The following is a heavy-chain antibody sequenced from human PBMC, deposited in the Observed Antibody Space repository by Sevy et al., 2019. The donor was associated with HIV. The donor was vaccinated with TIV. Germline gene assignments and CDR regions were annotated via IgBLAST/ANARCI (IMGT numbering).Heavy chain of an antibody. CDR1: GFTFSSYS. J-gene: IGHJ4*02. CDR2: ISSSSSYI. CDR3: ARDPGTAAAGTRYFDY. D-gene: IGHD6-13*01. V-gene: IGHV3-21*01. Sequence: GGSPRLSCAASGFTFSSYSMNWVRQAPGKGLEWVSSISSSSSYIYYADSVKGRFTISRDNAKNSLYLQMNSLRAEDTAVYYCARDPGTAAAGTRYFDYWGQGTLVTVSS.